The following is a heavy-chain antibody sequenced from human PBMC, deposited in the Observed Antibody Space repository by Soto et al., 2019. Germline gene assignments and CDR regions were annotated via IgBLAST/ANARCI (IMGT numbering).Heavy chain of an antibody. CDR2: IYYSGTT. Sequence: QLQLQESGPGLVKPSETLSLTCTVSGGSISSGSYYWGWIRQPPGKGLEWIGNIYYSGTTYYSPSMQGRATISGDTSTNHLSLRLSNVTAADTAVYYCARHRSDIAQMVVACCYMDVWGKGTTVSVSS. D-gene: IGHD2-8*01. J-gene: IGHJ6*03. CDR3: ARHRSDIAQMVVACCYMDV. CDR1: GGSISSGSYY. V-gene: IGHV4-39*01.